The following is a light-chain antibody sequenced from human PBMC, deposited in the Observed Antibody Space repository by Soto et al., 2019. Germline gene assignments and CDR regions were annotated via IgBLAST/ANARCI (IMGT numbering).Light chain of an antibody. CDR2: AAS. V-gene: IGKV1-39*01. Sequence: DIQITQSPSSLSASVGDRVIITCRTSQSISSYLNWYQQKPGKAPKLLIYAASSLQSWVPSRFSGSGSGTDFTLTISSLQPEDFATYYCQQSYSTLLPFGGGTKVDIK. J-gene: IGKJ4*01. CDR1: QSISSY. CDR3: QQSYSTLLP.